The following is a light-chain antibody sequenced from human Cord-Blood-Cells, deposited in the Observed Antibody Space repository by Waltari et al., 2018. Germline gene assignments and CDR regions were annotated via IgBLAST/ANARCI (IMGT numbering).Light chain of an antibody. V-gene: IGLV2-8*01. CDR3: SSYAGSNNLYV. CDR2: EVS. J-gene: IGLJ1*01. CDR1: SSDVGGYNY. Sequence: QSALTQPPSASGSPGQSVTISCTGTSSDVGGYNYVSWYQQPPGKAPKLMIYEVSKRPAGVPERFSCSKSGNAASLTVSGLQAEDEADYYCSSYAGSNNLYVFGTGTKVTVL.